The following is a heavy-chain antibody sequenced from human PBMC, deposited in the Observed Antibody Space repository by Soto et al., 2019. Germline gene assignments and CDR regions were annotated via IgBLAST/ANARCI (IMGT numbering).Heavy chain of an antibody. CDR2: INPSGGST. J-gene: IGHJ4*02. Sequence: ASVKVSCKASGYTFTSYYMHWVRQAPGQGLEWMGIINPSGGSTSYAQKFQGRVTVTRDTSTSTVYMELSSLRSEDTAVYYCARATSPATVTYWGQGTLVTVSS. D-gene: IGHD5-18*01. CDR3: ARATSPATVTY. V-gene: IGHV1-46*01. CDR1: GYTFTSYY.